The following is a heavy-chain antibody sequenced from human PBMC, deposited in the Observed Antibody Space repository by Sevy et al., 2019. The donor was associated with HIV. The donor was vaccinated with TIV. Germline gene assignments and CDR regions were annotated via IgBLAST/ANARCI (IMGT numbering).Heavy chain of an antibody. J-gene: IGHJ3*02. CDR1: GFAFGNYA. Sequence: GGSLRLSCAASGFAFGNYAMHWVRQAPGKGLEWVSVISYDAINTDYADSVKGRFTISRDNSKNTLYLHMNSLRAEDTAVYYCAKFPPERAYDIWGQGTMVTVSS. CDR3: AKFPPERAYDI. CDR2: ISYDAINT. V-gene: IGHV3-30*04. D-gene: IGHD2-21*01.